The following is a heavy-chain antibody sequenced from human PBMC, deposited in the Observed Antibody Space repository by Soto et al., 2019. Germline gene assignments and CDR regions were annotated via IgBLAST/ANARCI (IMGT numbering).Heavy chain of an antibody. CDR2: ISAYNGNT. D-gene: IGHD6-13*01. J-gene: IGHJ3*02. CDR1: GYTFTSHG. CDR3: ARTHGSSWYGDAFDI. Sequence: GASVKVSCKASGYTFTSHGISWVRQAPGQGLEWMGWISAYNGNTNYAQKLQGRVTMTTDTSTSTAYMELRSLRSDDTAVYYCARTHGSSWYGDAFDIWGQGTMATVSS. V-gene: IGHV1-18*01.